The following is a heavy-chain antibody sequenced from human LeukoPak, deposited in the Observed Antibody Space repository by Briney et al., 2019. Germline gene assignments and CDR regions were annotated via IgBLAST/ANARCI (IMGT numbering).Heavy chain of an antibody. CDR3: ARDVVGYYDSSGYYLSASDI. D-gene: IGHD3-22*01. V-gene: IGHV3-7*01. CDR2: IKQDGSEK. Sequence: GGSLRLSCAASGFTFSNYWMSWVRQAPGKGLEWVANIKQDGSEKYYVDSVKGRFTISRDNAKNSLFLQMNTLRVEDTAVYYCARDVVGYYDSSGYYLSASDIWGQGTMVTVSS. J-gene: IGHJ3*02. CDR1: GFTFSNYW.